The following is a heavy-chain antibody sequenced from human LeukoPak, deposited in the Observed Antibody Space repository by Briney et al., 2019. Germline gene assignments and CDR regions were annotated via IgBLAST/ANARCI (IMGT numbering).Heavy chain of an antibody. J-gene: IGHJ4*02. Sequence: GGSLRLSCAASGFTFSSYGMHWVRQAPGKGLEWVAVISYDGSNEYYADSVKGRFTISRDNSKNTLYLQMSSLRAEDTAVYYCAKRGDGGHKSLEYWGQGTLVIVSS. V-gene: IGHV3-30*18. D-gene: IGHD3-16*01. CDR1: GFTFSSYG. CDR3: AKRGDGGHKSLEY. CDR2: ISYDGSNE.